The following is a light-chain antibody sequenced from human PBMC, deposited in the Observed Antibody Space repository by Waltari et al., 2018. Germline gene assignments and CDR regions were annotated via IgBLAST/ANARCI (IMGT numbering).Light chain of an antibody. CDR1: QGIRSY. CDR3: QKDNSAPFT. J-gene: IGKJ3*01. Sequence: DIQMTQSLSSLSASVGDRATITRRGSQGIRSYLAWDQEKPGKVPKLLIDAASTLQSRVPSGVSGSGSGTNFNLTISSLEPGNGATVFCQKDNSAPFTFGPGTKVDNK. CDR2: AAS. V-gene: IGKV1-27*01.